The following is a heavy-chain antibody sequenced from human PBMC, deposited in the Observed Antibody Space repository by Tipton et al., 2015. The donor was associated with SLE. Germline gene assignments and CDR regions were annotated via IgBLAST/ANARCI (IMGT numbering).Heavy chain of an antibody. Sequence: QLVQSGPEVKKPGASVKVSCKASGYTFTSYYMHWVRRAPGQGLEWMGVINPSAGSTSYAQKFQGRVIMTRDTSTRTAYMELSSLRSEDTAVYYCARDGSSSSYFDYWGQGTLVTVSS. CDR1: GYTFTSYY. D-gene: IGHD6-13*01. V-gene: IGHV1-46*01. J-gene: IGHJ4*02. CDR3: ARDGSSSSYFDY. CDR2: INPSAGST.